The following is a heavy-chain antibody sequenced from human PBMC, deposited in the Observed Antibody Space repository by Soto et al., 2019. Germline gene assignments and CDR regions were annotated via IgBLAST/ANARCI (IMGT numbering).Heavy chain of an antibody. CDR2: IYPGDSDT. D-gene: IGHD1-26*01. J-gene: IGHJ4*01. V-gene: IGHV5-51*01. CDR3: ARHWDKDYFDY. CDR1: GYIFTSYW. Sequence: PGESLKISCKVSGYIFTSYWICWVRQMPGKDLEWMGIIYPGDSDTRYSPSFQGQVTISVDKSISTAYLQWSSLKASDTAMYYCARHWDKDYFDYWGQRTLVTVSS.